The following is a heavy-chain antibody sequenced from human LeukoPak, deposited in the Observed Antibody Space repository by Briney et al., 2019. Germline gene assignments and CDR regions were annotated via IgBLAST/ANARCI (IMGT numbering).Heavy chain of an antibody. V-gene: IGHV3-20*04. Sequence: GGSLRLSCAASGFTFDDYGMSWVRQAPGKGLEWVSGINWNGGSTGYADSVKGRFTISRDNAKNSLYLQMNSLRAEDTALYYCAREGVVVVAATWFDPWGQGTLVTVSS. J-gene: IGHJ5*02. D-gene: IGHD2-15*01. CDR1: GFTFDDYG. CDR2: INWNGGST. CDR3: AREGVVVVAATWFDP.